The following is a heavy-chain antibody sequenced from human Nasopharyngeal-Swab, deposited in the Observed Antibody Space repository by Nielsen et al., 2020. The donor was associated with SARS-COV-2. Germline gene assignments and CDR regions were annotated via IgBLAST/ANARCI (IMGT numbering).Heavy chain of an antibody. V-gene: IGHV2-26*01. J-gene: IGHJ4*02. CDR2: IFSNDEK. CDR3: ARIDYDYVWGSYRYTGGYFDY. Sequence: WIRQPPGKALEWLAHIFSNDEKSYGTSLKSRLTISKDTSKSQVVLTMTNMDPVDTATYYCARIDYDYVWGSYRYTGGYFDYWGQGTLVTVSS. D-gene: IGHD3-16*02.